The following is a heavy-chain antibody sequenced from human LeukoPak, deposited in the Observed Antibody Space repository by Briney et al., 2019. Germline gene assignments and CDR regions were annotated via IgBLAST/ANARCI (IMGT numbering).Heavy chain of an antibody. D-gene: IGHD3-22*01. J-gene: IGHJ6*02. V-gene: IGHV4-31*03. Sequence: SETPSLTCTVSGGSISSGGYYWSWIRQHPGKGLEWIGYIYYSGSTYYNPSLKSRVTISVDTSKNQFSLKLSSVTAADTAVYYCARDQTLPINYYDSSGYPGHGMDVWGQGTTVTVSS. CDR3: ARDQTLPINYYDSSGYPGHGMDV. CDR1: GGSISSGGYY. CDR2: IYYSGST.